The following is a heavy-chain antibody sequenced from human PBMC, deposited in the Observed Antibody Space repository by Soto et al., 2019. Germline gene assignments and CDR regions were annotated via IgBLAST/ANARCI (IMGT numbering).Heavy chain of an antibody. CDR1: GYTFTGYY. V-gene: IGHV1-2*02. J-gene: IGHJ4*02. CDR3: ARGYLTYYYGSGSYSSFDY. D-gene: IGHD3-10*01. CDR2: INPNSGGT. Sequence: ASVKVSCKASGYTFTGYYMHWVRQAPGQGLEWMGWINPNSGGTNYAQKFQGRVTMTRDTSISTAYMELSRLRSDDTAVYYCARGYLTYYYGSGSYSSFDYWGQGTLVTVSS.